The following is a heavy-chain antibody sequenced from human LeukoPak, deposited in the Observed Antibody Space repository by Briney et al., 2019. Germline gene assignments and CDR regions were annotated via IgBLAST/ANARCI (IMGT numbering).Heavy chain of an antibody. CDR3: ATTLNIATPGHL. V-gene: IGHV3-7*01. J-gene: IGHJ5*02. CDR1: GFTFSSYW. D-gene: IGHD6-13*01. Sequence: GGSLRLSCVGSGFTFSSYWMSWVRQAPGKGLEWVANIKEDDSEKYYGDSVKGRFTISRDNAKNSVYLQINSLRAEDTAVYYCATTLNIATPGHLWGQGTLVTVSS. CDR2: IKEDDSEK.